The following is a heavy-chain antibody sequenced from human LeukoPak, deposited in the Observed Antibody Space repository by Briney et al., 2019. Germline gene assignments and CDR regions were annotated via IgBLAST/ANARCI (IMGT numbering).Heavy chain of an antibody. CDR3: ARHYSGYSYGYPFDY. J-gene: IGHJ4*02. V-gene: IGHV4-4*07. CDR1: GGSISDFY. D-gene: IGHD5-18*01. Sequence: SETLSLTCTVSGGSISDFYWSWIRQPAGKTLEWIGGIYSSGSTNYNPSLKSRVTMSLDTSKNQFSLKLSSVTAADTAVYYCARHYSGYSYGYPFDYWGQGTLVTVSS. CDR2: IYSSGST.